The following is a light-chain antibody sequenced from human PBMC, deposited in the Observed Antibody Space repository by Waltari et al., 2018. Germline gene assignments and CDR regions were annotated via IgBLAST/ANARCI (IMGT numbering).Light chain of an antibody. V-gene: IGLV2-23*02. CDR2: EDS. CDR3: CSYAGGSAFVV. Sequence: QSALTQPASLSGSPGQSITISCTGTSRDVGSSNLVSWYQQHPGKAPKLIIYEDSKRPSGGSMRVAGSKSGNTASLTISGLQAEDEADYHCCSYAGGSAFVVFGGGTKLTVL. J-gene: IGLJ2*01. CDR1: SRDVGSSNL.